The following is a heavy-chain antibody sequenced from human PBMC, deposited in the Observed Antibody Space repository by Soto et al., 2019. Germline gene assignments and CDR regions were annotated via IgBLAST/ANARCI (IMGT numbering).Heavy chain of an antibody. D-gene: IGHD3-3*01. V-gene: IGHV3-33*01. J-gene: IGHJ4*02. CDR1: GFTFSSYG. CDR3: ARAGDFWSGYSLGY. Sequence: GGSLRLSCAASGFTFSSYGMHWVRQAPGKGLEWVAVIWYDGSNKYYADSVKGRFTISRDNSKNTLYLQMNSLRAEDTAVYYCARAGDFWSGYSLGYWGQGTLVTVSS. CDR2: IWYDGSNK.